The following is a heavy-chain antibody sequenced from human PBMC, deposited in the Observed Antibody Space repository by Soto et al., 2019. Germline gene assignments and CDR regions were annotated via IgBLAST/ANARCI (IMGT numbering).Heavy chain of an antibody. CDR3: ARGRPTGDIMIFGVVTQYNWFDP. CDR1: GGSISSGGYY. D-gene: IGHD3-3*01. Sequence: QVQLQESGPGLVKPSQTLSLTCTVSGGSISSGGYYWSWIRQHPGKGLEWIGYIYYSGSTYYNPSLKSRVTISVDTSKNQFSLKLSSVTAADTAVYYCARGRPTGDIMIFGVVTQYNWFDPWGQGTLVTVSS. J-gene: IGHJ5*02. CDR2: IYYSGST. V-gene: IGHV4-31*03.